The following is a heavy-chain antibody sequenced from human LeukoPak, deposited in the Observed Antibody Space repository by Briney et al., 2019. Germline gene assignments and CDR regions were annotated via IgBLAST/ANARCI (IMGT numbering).Heavy chain of an antibody. V-gene: IGHV3-30*18. D-gene: IGHD3-10*01. CDR3: AKDEVLLWFGELDY. J-gene: IGHJ4*02. Sequence: GRSLRLSCAASGFTFSSYGMHWVRQAPGKGLEWVAVISYDGSNKYYADSVKGRFTISRDNSKNTLYLQMNSLRAEDTAVYYCAKDEVLLWFGELDYWGQGTRVTVSS. CDR1: GFTFSSYG. CDR2: ISYDGSNK.